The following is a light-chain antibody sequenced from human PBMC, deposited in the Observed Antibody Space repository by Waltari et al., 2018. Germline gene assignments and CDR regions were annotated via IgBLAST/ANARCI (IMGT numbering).Light chain of an antibody. CDR2: KVS. J-gene: IGKJ1*01. CDR3: IQGTHWPWT. Sequence: EVVMTQFPLSLSVTLGQPASISCRSSQSLVSRDGNTYFNWFHQRPGQSPRRLLFKVSNRDSGVPDRFSGSGSGTAFTLTISRVEAEDVGVYYCIQGTHWPWTFGQGTKVEIK. V-gene: IGKV2-30*01. CDR1: QSLVSRDGNTY.